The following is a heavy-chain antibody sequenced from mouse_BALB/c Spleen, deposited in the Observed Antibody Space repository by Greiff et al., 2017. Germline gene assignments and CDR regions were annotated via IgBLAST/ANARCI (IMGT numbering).Heavy chain of an antibody. J-gene: IGHJ4*01. CDR1: GFSLTSYG. CDR3: ARGGYAMDY. CDR2: IWAGGST. Sequence: VKLMESGPGLVAPSQSLSITCTVSGFSLTSYGVHWVRPPPGKGLEWLGVIWAGGSTNYNSALMSRLSLSKDNSKSQVFLKMNSLQTDDTAMYYCARGGYAMDYWGQGTSVTVSS. V-gene: IGHV2-9*02.